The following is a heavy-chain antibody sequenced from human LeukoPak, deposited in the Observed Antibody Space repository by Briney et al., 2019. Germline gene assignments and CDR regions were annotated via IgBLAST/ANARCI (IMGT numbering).Heavy chain of an antibody. CDR1: GGSFSGYY. J-gene: IGHJ4*02. Sequence: PSETLSLTCAVYGGSFSGYYWSWIRQPPGKGLEWIGEINHSGSTNYNPSLKSRVTISVDTSKNQFSLKLSSVTAADTAVYYCARAKVGATAGFDYWGQGTLVTVSS. V-gene: IGHV4-34*01. D-gene: IGHD1-26*01. CDR3: ARAKVGATAGFDY. CDR2: INHSGST.